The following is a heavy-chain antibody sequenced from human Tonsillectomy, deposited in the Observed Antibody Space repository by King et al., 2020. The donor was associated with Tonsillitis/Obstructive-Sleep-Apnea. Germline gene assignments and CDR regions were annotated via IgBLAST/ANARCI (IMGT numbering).Heavy chain of an antibody. V-gene: IGHV4-59*01. CDR2: IYYSGST. J-gene: IGHJ4*02. D-gene: IGHD3-3*01. CDR3: ARSFDWSGYYPYFDY. Sequence: VQLQESGPGLVKPSETLSLTCTVSGGSISSYYWSWIRQPPGKGLEWIGYIYYSGSTNYNPSLKSRVTISVDTSKNQFSLKLSSVTAADTAVYYCARSFDWSGYYPYFDYWGQGTLVTVSS. CDR1: GGSISSYY.